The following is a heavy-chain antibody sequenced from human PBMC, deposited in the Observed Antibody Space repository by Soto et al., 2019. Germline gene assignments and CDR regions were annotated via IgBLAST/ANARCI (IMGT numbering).Heavy chain of an antibody. CDR1: GGSISSYY. CDR2: IYTSGST. J-gene: IGHJ5*02. CDR3: ARDGADYGDSNWFDP. V-gene: IGHV4-4*07. Sequence: PSETLSLTCTVSGGSISSYYWSWIRQPAGKGLEWIGRIYTSGSTNYNPSLKSRVTMSVDTSKNQFSLKLSSVTAADTAVYYCARDGADYGDSNWFDPWGQGTLVTVSS. D-gene: IGHD4-17*01.